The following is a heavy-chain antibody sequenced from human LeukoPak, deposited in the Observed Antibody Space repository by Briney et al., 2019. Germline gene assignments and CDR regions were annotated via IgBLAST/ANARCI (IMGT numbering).Heavy chain of an antibody. V-gene: IGHV2-5*02. CDR3: AHGLYFDWFLSGYFDY. D-gene: IGHD3-9*01. J-gene: IGHJ4*02. Sequence: SGPTLVNPTQTLTLTCTFSGFSLSTSGVGVGWIRQPPGKALEWLAPIYWDDDKRYSPSLKSRLTITKDTSKNQVVLTMTSMDPVDTATYYCAHGLYFDWFLSGYFDYWGQGTLVTVSS. CDR1: GFSLSTSGVG. CDR2: IYWDDDK.